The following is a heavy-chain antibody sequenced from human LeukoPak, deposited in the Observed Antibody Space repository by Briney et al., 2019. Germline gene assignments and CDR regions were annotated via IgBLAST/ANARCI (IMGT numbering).Heavy chain of an antibody. CDR3: VRDLRVEYSSSSPHKYFQH. Sequence: GASVKVSCTASGYTFTRYDINWVRQATGQGLEWMGWINLNSGNTGYAQKFQGRVTITRDTSIRTAYMEVSSLRSEDTAVYYCVRDLRVEYSSSSPHKYFQHWGQGTLVTVSS. D-gene: IGHD6-6*01. CDR2: INLNSGNT. J-gene: IGHJ1*01. V-gene: IGHV1-8*03. CDR1: GYTFTRYD.